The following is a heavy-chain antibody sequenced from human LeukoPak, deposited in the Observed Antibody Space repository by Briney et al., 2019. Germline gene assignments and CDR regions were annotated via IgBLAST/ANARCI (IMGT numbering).Heavy chain of an antibody. Sequence: GGSLRLSCAASGFTFSSYAMNWVRQAPGKGLEWVSTISGSNGSTYYADSVKGRFTISRDNSKSTLYLQMNSLRAEDTAVYYCAKDHGDYGFDYWGQGTLVTVSS. CDR1: GFTFSSYA. D-gene: IGHD4-17*01. J-gene: IGHJ4*02. CDR2: ISGSNGST. CDR3: AKDHGDYGFDY. V-gene: IGHV3-23*01.